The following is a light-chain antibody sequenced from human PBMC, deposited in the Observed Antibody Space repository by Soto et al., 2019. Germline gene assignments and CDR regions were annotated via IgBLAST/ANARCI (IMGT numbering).Light chain of an antibody. Sequence: AIQMTQSPSSLSASVGDRVTITCRASQDIKNELGWYQQKPGKAPNVLIYAASTLLRGVPSRFSGAGSGTDFTLTISSLQPEDFATYYCLKDHNYPRTFGQGTRVEIK. V-gene: IGKV1-6*01. CDR3: LKDHNYPRT. CDR2: AAS. CDR1: QDIKNE. J-gene: IGKJ1*01.